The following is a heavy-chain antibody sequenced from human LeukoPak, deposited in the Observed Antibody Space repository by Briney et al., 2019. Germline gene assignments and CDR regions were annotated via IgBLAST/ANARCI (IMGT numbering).Heavy chain of an antibody. CDR3: ARMNYCSSTSCSYFDY. CDR1: GYSISSGYY. Sequence: SETLSLTCAVSGYSISSGYYWCLIRQPPGKGLEWIGSIQHSGSTHDNPSLKSRVTISVDTYKNQFSLRLSSVTAADTAVYYCARMNYCSSTSCSYFDYWGQGTLVTVSS. D-gene: IGHD2-2*01. CDR2: IQHSGST. J-gene: IGHJ4*02. V-gene: IGHV4-38-2*01.